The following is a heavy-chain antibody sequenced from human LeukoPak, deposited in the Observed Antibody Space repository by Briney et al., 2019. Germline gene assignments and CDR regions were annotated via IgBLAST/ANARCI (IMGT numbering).Heavy chain of an antibody. V-gene: IGHV4-30-4*01. J-gene: IGHJ3*01. CDR2: IDYSGSA. CDR3: AREVNIVSDSDAFDV. D-gene: IGHD2/OR15-2a*01. CDR1: GGSISSTNYF. Sequence: FQTLSLTCTVSGGSISSTNYFWRWVRQSPGTALEWIAYIDYSGSAHYNPSLRSRSIISINTSKNQFAPTMTSMTAADTAVYYCAREVNIVSDSDAFDVWGQGTMVIVSS.